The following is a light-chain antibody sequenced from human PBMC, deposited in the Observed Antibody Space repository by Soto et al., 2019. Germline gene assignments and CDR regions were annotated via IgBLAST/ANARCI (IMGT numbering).Light chain of an antibody. CDR2: GAS. CDR1: QSVSSSY. J-gene: IGKJ5*01. Sequence: EVVLTQSPDTLSLPPGERATLSCRASQSVSSSYLAWYQQKPGQAPRLLIYGASSRATGIPDRFSGSGSGTDFTLTISRLEPEDFAVYYCQQYGSSPLVTFGQGTRLEIK. CDR3: QQYGSSPLVT. V-gene: IGKV3-20*01.